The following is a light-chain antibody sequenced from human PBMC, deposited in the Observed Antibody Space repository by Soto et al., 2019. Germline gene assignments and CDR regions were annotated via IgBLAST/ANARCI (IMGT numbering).Light chain of an antibody. J-gene: IGLJ3*02. V-gene: IGLV1-44*01. CDR1: SSNIGSHT. CDR2: RDN. CDR3: AEWDDSLNGLV. Sequence: QSVLTQPPSASGTPGQRVTISCSGSSSNIGSHTVNWYQQLPGTAPKLLMYRDNQRPSGVPARFSGSKSGTSASLAISGLQSEDEAYYYSAEWDDSLNGLVFGGGTKVTVL.